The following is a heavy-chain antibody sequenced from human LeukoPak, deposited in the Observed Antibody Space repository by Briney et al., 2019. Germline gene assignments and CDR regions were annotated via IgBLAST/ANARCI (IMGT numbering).Heavy chain of an antibody. D-gene: IGHD4-17*01. CDR2: INPYGGST. J-gene: IGHJ3*02. Sequence: ASVNVSCKASVYTFTSYYMHWVRQAPGQGLEWMGIINPYGGSTSYAQKFQGRVTMTRDTSTSTVYMELSSLRSEDTAVYYCARYLIDYGDSHDAFDIRGQGTMVTVSS. V-gene: IGHV1-46*01. CDR3: ARYLIDYGDSHDAFDI. CDR1: VYTFTSYY.